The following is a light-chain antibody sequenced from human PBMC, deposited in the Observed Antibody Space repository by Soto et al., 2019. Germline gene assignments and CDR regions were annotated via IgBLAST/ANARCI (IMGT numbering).Light chain of an antibody. CDR1: SSNIGSNT. Sequence: QSVLTQPPSASGTPGQRVTISCSGSSSNIGSNTVNWYQHLPGTAPKLLIYGNNQRPSGVPDRFSGSKSGTSASLAISGLQSEDEADYYCATWDDSLSGVVFSGGTKLTVL. J-gene: IGLJ2*01. V-gene: IGLV1-44*01. CDR3: ATWDDSLSGVV. CDR2: GNN.